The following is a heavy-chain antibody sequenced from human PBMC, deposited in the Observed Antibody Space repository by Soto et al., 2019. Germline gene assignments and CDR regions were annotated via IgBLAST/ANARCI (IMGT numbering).Heavy chain of an antibody. J-gene: IGHJ6*02. CDR3: AKSEEDSGSPWVMDV. CDR1: GFTFSSYG. V-gene: IGHV3-30*18. D-gene: IGHD1-26*01. CDR2: ISYDGSNK. Sequence: GGSLRLSCAASGFTFSSYGMHWVRQAPGKGLEWVAVISYDGSNKYYADSVKGRFTISRDNSKNTLYLQMNSLRAEDTAVYYCAKSEEDSGSPWVMDVWGQGTTVTVSS.